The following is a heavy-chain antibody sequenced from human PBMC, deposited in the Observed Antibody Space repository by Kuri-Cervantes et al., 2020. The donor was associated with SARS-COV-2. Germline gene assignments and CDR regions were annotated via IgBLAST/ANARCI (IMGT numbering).Heavy chain of an antibody. V-gene: IGHV3-23*01. CDR1: GFTFSSYA. CDR2: ISNSGGST. CDR3: ARERYYSGHYGMDV. Sequence: GGSLRLSCAASGFTFSSYAMRWVRQAPGKGLEWVSTISNSGGSTYYADSVKGRFTISRDNSKNSLSLQMNSLRAEDTAVYYCARERYYSGHYGMDVWGQGTTVTVSS. J-gene: IGHJ6*02. D-gene: IGHD3-10*01.